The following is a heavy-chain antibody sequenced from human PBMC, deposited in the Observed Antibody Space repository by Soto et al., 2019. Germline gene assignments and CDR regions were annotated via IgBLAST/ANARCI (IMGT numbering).Heavy chain of an antibody. CDR2: IYYTGNT. CDR1: GGSMNSYY. D-gene: IGHD3-10*01. V-gene: IGHV4-59*01. Sequence: SETLSLTCNVSGGSMNSYYWSWIRQPPGKGLEWIGYIYYTGNTRYNPSLNSRVTFSVDTSKNQLFLTLSSVAAADTAIYYCARASTYYGSGPFDYWGQGALVTVSS. J-gene: IGHJ4*02. CDR3: ARASTYYGSGPFDY.